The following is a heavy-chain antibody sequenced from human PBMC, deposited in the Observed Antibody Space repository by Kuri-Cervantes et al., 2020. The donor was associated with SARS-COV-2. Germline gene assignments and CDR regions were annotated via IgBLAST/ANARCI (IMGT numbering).Heavy chain of an antibody. CDR2: ISSSGSTI. CDR1: GFTFSSYE. V-gene: IGHV3-48*03. Sequence: GGSLRLSCAASGFTFSSYEMNWVRQAPGKGLEWVSYISSSGSTIYYADSVKGRFTISRDNAKNSLYLQMNSLRAEDTAVYYCAKDRYQLLPPDAFDIWGQGTMVTVSS. D-gene: IGHD2-2*01. J-gene: IGHJ3*02. CDR3: AKDRYQLLPPDAFDI.